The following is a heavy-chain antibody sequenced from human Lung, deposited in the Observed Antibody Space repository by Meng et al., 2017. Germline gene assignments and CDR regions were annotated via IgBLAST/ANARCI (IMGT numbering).Heavy chain of an antibody. D-gene: IGHD4-11*01. J-gene: IGHJ4*02. V-gene: IGHV4-34*01. CDR2: INHSGST. CDR1: GGSFSDYY. CDR3: ARGPTTMAHDFDY. Sequence: GQLQQVGGGLLKPSETLSLTCVGSGGSFSDYYWSWIRQPPGKGLEWIGEINHSGSTNYNPSLESRATISVDTSQNNLSLKLSSVTAADSAVYYCARGPTTMAHDFDYWGQGTLVTVSS.